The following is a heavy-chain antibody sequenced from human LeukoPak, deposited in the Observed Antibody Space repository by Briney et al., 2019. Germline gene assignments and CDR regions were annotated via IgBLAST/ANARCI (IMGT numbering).Heavy chain of an antibody. CDR2: IYPGDSDT. J-gene: IGHJ4*02. CDR1: GYSFTSYW. CDR3: ARSPRAYYYDSSGYYYEFDY. Sequence: GESLKISCKGSGYSFTSYWIGWVRQMPGEGLEWMGIIYPGDSDTRYSPSFQGQVTISADKSISTAYLQWSSLKASDTAMYYCARSPRAYYYDSSGYYYEFDYWGQGTLVTVSS. V-gene: IGHV5-51*01. D-gene: IGHD3-22*01.